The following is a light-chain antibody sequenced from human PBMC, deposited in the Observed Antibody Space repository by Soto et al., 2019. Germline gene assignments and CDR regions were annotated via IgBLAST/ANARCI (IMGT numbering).Light chain of an antibody. Sequence: QPVLTQSPSASASLGASVKLTCTLSSGHSSYAIAWHQQQPEKGPRYLMKLNSDGSHSKGDGIPDRFSGSSSGAERYLTLSSLHSEDEADYYCQTWGTGIRVFGGGTKLTVL. V-gene: IGLV4-69*01. J-gene: IGLJ3*02. CDR2: LNSDGSH. CDR3: QTWGTGIRV. CDR1: SGHSSYA.